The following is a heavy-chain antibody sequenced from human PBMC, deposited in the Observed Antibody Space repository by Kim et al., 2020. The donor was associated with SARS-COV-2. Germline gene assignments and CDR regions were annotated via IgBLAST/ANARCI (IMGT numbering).Heavy chain of an antibody. J-gene: IGHJ6*02. D-gene: IGHD5-12*01. CDR2: ISYDGSNK. CDR1: GFTFSSYG. V-gene: IGHV3-30*18. CDR3: AKDRGYDLYYYYGMDV. Sequence: GGSLRLSCAASGFTFSSYGMHWVRQAPGKGLEWVAVISYDGSNKYYADSVKGQFTISRDNSKNTLYLQMNSLRAEDTAVYYCAKDRGYDLYYYYGMDVWGQGTTVTVSS.